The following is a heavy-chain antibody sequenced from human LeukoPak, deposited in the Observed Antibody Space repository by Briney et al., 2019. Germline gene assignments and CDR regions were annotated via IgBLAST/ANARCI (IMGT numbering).Heavy chain of an antibody. Sequence: GGSLRLSCAASGFTFSSYGMSWVRQAPGKGLEWVSAISGSGGSTYYADSVKGRFTFSRDNAKNSLYLQMNSLRAEDTAVYYCAIDWRDSSGKFPNDAFDIWGQGTMVTVSS. J-gene: IGHJ3*02. CDR2: ISGSGGST. CDR1: GFTFSSYG. D-gene: IGHD3-22*01. CDR3: AIDWRDSSGKFPNDAFDI. V-gene: IGHV3-23*01.